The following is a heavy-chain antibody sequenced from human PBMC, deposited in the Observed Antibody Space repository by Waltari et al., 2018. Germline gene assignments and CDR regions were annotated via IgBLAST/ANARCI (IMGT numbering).Heavy chain of an antibody. CDR3: AREGVDTANDY. J-gene: IGHJ4*02. D-gene: IGHD5-18*01. Sequence: EVQLVETGGGLIQPGGSLRLSCAASGFTVSSDYMSWVRQAPGKGLACVSVIYSSGRTYYADSVKGRFTISRDNSKNTVYLQMHSLRAEDTAVYYCAREGVDTANDYWGQGTQVTVSS. V-gene: IGHV3-53*02. CDR1: GFTVSSDY. CDR2: IYSSGRT.